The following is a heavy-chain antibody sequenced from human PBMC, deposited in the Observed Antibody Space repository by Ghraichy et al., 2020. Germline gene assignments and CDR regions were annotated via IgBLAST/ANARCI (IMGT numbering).Heavy chain of an antibody. CDR1: GGSISSSSYY. D-gene: IGHD3-22*01. CDR2: IYYSGST. J-gene: IGHJ4*02. Sequence: SETLSLTCTVSGGSISSSSYYWGWIRQPPGKGLEWIGSIYYSGSTYYNPSLKSRVTISVDTSKNQFSLKLSSVTAADTAVYYCARLSGTYYYDSSGDYWGQGTLVTVSS. V-gene: IGHV4-39*01. CDR3: ARLSGTYYYDSSGDY.